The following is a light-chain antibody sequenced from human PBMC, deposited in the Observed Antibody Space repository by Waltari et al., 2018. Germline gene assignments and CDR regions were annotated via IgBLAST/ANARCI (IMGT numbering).Light chain of an antibody. Sequence: QSVLTQPPSVSGAPGQRVTIPCTGSSSNTGAGCDVHWYQQLPGTAPNLLISGNSNRPSGVPDRFSGSKSGTSASLAITGLQAEDEADYYCQSYDSSLSALVFGGGTKLTVL. CDR3: QSYDSSLSALV. CDR2: GNS. V-gene: IGLV1-40*01. CDR1: SSNTGAGCD. J-gene: IGLJ2*01.